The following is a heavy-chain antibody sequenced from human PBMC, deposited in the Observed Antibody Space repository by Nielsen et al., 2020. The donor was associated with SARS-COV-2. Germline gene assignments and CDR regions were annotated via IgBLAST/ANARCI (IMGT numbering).Heavy chain of an antibody. V-gene: IGHV3-23*01. D-gene: IGHD2-2*01. CDR3: ANGFGDCGSSTCRPK. CDR2: ISGGGTNS. CDR1: GFTFNTYA. Sequence: GESLKISCAASGFTFNTYAMSWIRQAPGKGLEWISAISGGGTNSFYADSVKGRFTISRDNSNHTLYLQLTNLRAEDTAVYYCANGFGDCGSSTCRPKWGQGSRITVSS. J-gene: IGHJ4*02.